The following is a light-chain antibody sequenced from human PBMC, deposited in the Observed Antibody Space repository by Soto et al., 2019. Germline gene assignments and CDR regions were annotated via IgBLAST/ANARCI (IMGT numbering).Light chain of an antibody. V-gene: IGKV3-11*01. CDR3: QQFSSYPLT. J-gene: IGKJ4*01. CDR2: DAS. Sequence: VAVSLYTEERATLSCRASESVSRYLAWYQQKPGQAPRLLIYDASNRATGIPARFSGSGSGTDFTLTISRLEPEDFTVYYCQQFSSYPLTFGGGSKVDIK. CDR1: ESVSRY.